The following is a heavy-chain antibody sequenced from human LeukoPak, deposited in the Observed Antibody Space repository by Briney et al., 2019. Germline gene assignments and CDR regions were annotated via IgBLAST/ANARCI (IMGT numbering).Heavy chain of an antibody. CDR2: IYVSGNS. Sequence: PSETLSLTCTVSNGPINEHYWSWVRQTAGKGLEWIGRIYVSGNSNYNPSLKSRVTMSVEESKNQISLKLRSVTAADTAVYYCARVGGLSAYYYYMDVWGKGTTVTVS. J-gene: IGHJ6*03. CDR3: ARVGGLSAYYYYMDV. V-gene: IGHV4-4*07. CDR1: NGPINEHY. D-gene: IGHD3/OR15-3a*01.